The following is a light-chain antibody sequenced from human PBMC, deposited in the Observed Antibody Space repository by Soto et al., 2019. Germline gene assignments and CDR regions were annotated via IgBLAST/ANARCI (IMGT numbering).Light chain of an antibody. J-gene: IGLJ1*01. CDR2: DDS. Sequence: SYELTQPPSVSVAPGQTARISCGGNNIGDKNVHWYQQRPGQAPVLVIYDDSDRPSGIAERLSGSNSGNTATLTINRVEAGDEAEYFCQVWDSRSDQYVFGPGNKVT. CDR1: NIGDKN. CDR3: QVWDSRSDQYV. V-gene: IGLV3-21*02.